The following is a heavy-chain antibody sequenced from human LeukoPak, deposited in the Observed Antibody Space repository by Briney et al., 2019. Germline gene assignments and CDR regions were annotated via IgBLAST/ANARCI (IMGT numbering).Heavy chain of an antibody. CDR1: GYTFTGYY. D-gene: IGHD3-22*01. CDR3: ARDHRYYDSSGYPYY. J-gene: IGHJ4*02. V-gene: IGHV1-2*02. Sequence: ASVKVSCKASGYTFTGYYMHWVRQAPGQGLEWMGWINPNSGGTNYAQKFQGRVTVTRDTPISTAYMELSRLRSDDTAVYYCARDHRYYDSSGYPYYWGQGTLVTVSS. CDR2: INPNSGGT.